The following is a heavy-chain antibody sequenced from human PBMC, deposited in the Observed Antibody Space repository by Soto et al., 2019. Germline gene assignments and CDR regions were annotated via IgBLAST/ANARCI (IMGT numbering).Heavy chain of an antibody. V-gene: IGHV3-21*01. CDR1: GFTFSSYS. D-gene: IGHD6-19*01. CDR2: ISSSSSYI. J-gene: IGHJ5*02. Sequence: VSLRLSCAASGFTFSSYSMDWVRQAPGKGLEWVSSISSSSSYIYYADSVKGRFTISRDNAKNSLYLQMNSLRAEDTAVYYCASGIAVAGNNWFDPWGQGTLVTVSS. CDR3: ASGIAVAGNNWFDP.